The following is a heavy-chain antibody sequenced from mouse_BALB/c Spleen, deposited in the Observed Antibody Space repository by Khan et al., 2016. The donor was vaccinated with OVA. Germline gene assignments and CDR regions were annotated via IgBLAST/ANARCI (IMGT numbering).Heavy chain of an antibody. V-gene: IGHV5-9-3*01. Sequence: EVELVESGGGLVKTGGSLKLSCSASGFTFSTYAMSWVRQTPEKRLECVATISTGGHYTFYPDSVKGRFTISRDNAKNNLYLQMSSLRSAASAMYYCARGLVGYHPLDYWGQGTSVTVSS. CDR3: ARGLVGYHPLDY. D-gene: IGHD2-2*01. J-gene: IGHJ4*01. CDR1: GFTFSTYA. CDR2: ISTGGHYT.